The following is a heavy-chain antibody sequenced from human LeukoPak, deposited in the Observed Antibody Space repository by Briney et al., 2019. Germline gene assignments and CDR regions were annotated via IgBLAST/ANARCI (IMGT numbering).Heavy chain of an antibody. CDR3: ARHPFSAPFDY. CDR1: GGSMNNYY. V-gene: IGHV4-59*08. Sequence: SETLSLTCTVSGGSMNNYYWSWFRRPPGKGLEWIAYVYQTGDTRYNPSLKSRLSISLETSKNQFSLQLRSVTATDTAVYYCARHPFSAPFDYWGQGILVTVSS. CDR2: VYQTGDT. D-gene: IGHD6-19*01. J-gene: IGHJ4*02.